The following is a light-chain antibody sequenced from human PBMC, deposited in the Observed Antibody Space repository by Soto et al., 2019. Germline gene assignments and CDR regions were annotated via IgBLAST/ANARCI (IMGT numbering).Light chain of an antibody. J-gene: IGKJ3*01. Sequence: DIQLTQSPSFLSASVGDKVTITCRASQVISNYLAWYQQKPGKAPKLLIYAASTLQSGVPSRFSGSGSGTEFTLTISSLQPEDFATYYCQQLNSYVSFGPGTKVDIK. CDR1: QVISNY. CDR2: AAS. V-gene: IGKV1-9*01. CDR3: QQLNSYVS.